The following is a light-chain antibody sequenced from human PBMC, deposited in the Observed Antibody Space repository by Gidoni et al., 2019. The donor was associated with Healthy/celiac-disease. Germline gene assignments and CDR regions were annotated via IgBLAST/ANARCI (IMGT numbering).Light chain of an antibody. CDR1: SRSIASNY. J-gene: IGLJ3*02. CDR3: QSYDSSNPWV. CDR2: EDN. V-gene: IGLV6-57*04. Sequence: NFMLPQPPSVSESPGKTVTISCTRSSRSIASNYVQWYHQRPGKAPTTVIYEDNQRPSGVPDRFSGSIDSSSNSASLTISGLKTEDEADYYCQSYDSSNPWVFGGGTKLTVL.